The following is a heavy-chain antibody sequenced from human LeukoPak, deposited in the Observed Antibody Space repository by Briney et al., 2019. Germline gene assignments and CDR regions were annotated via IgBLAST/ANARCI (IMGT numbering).Heavy chain of an antibody. CDR2: INPNSGGT. J-gene: IGHJ6*02. Sequence: ASVKVSCKAPGYTFTGYYMHWVRQAPGQGLEWMGWINPNSGGTNYAQKFQGRVTMTRDTSISTAYMELSRLRSDDTAVYYCARDPSITIFGVATLGYYYGMDVWGQGTTVTVSS. CDR3: ARDPSITIFGVATLGYYYGMDV. V-gene: IGHV1-2*02. D-gene: IGHD3-3*01. CDR1: GYTFTGYY.